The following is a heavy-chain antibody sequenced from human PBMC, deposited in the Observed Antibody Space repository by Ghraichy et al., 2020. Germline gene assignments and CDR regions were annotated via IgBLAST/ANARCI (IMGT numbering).Heavy chain of an antibody. Sequence: GSLRLSCAASGFTVSSNYMSWVRQAPGKGLEWVSVIYSGGSTYYADSVKGRFTISRDNSKNTLYLQMNSLRAEDTAVYYCASQGITRGGQVVDYWGQGTLVTVSS. J-gene: IGHJ4*02. V-gene: IGHV3-53*01. CDR3: ASQGITRGGQVVDY. CDR2: IYSGGST. D-gene: IGHD3-16*01. CDR1: GFTVSSNY.